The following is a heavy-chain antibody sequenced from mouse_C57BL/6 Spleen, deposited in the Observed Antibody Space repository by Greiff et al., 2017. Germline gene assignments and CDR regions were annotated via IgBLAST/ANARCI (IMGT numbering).Heavy chain of an antibody. CDR3: ARPNSNDGYFDV. V-gene: IGHV5-12*01. CDR2: ISNGGGST. D-gene: IGHD2-12*01. CDR1: GFTFSDYY. Sequence: EVKLMESGGGLVQPGGSLKLSCAASGFTFSDYYMYWVRQTPEKRLEWVAYISNGGGSTYYPDTVKGRFTISRDNAKNTLYLQMSRLKSEDTAMYYCARPNSNDGYFDVWGTGTTVTVSS. J-gene: IGHJ1*03.